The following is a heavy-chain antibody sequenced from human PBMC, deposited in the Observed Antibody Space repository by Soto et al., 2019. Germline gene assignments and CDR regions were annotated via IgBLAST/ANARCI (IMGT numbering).Heavy chain of an antibody. J-gene: IGHJ4*02. Sequence: QVQLVQSGAEVKKPGSSVKVSCKASGDTLNNYAINWVRQAPGQGLEWMGGILPIFKTPTYAQKFQGRVTSAADESTSTAYMEVSSLRSDATAVYFCATLASGGYFFQYWGQGTLVTVSS. CDR3: ATLASGGYFFQY. CDR1: GDTLNNYA. V-gene: IGHV1-69*01. CDR2: ILPIFKTP. D-gene: IGHD5-12*01.